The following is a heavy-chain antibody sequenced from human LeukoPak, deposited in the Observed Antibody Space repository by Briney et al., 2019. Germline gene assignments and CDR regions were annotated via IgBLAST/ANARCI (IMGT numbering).Heavy chain of an antibody. CDR3: ARGPYYYDSSGYGKIDY. CDR1: GFTFRSYA. J-gene: IGHJ4*02. D-gene: IGHD3-22*01. V-gene: IGHV3-30-3*01. Sequence: PGGSLRLSCAASGFTFRSYAMHWVRQAPGKGLEWVAVISYDGSNKYYADSVKGRFTISRDNSKNTLYLHVNSLRAEDTAVYYCARGPYYYDSSGYGKIDYWGQGTLVTVSS. CDR2: ISYDGSNK.